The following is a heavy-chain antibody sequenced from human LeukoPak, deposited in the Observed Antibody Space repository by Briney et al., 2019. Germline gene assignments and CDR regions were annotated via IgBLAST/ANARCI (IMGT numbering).Heavy chain of an antibody. D-gene: IGHD5-12*01. J-gene: IGHJ4*02. CDR2: IYSGGST. CDR3: ARSGYGGYDLALYYFDY. V-gene: IGHV3-66*01. Sequence: GGSLRLSCAASGFTFTCCGMTWVRQAPGKGLEWVSVIYSGGSTYYADSVKGRFTISRDNAKNSLYLQMNSLRAEDTAVYYCARSGYGGYDLALYYFDYWGQGTLVTVSS. CDR1: GFTFTCCG.